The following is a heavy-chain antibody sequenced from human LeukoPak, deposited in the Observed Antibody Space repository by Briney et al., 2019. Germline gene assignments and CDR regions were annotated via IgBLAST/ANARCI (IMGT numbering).Heavy chain of an antibody. J-gene: IGHJ4*02. D-gene: IGHD2-15*01. Sequence: GGSLRLSCAASGFTFSDYYMSWIRQAPGKGLEWVSYISGSGSTIYYADSVKGRFTISRDNAKNSLYLQMNSLRAEDTAVYYCARGKVAATRVFDYWGQGTLVTVSS. CDR1: GFTFSDYY. CDR3: ARGKVAATRVFDY. V-gene: IGHV3-11*04. CDR2: ISGSGSTI.